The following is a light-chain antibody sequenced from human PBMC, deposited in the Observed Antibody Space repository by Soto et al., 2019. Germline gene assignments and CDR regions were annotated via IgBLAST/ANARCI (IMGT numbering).Light chain of an antibody. V-gene: IGKV3-15*01. CDR2: GAS. J-gene: IGKJ4*01. Sequence: EIVMTQSPATLSVSPGERATLSCRASQSVSSNLAWYQQRPGQGPRLLIYGASTRATGIPARFSGSRSGTEFTLTINSLQSEDFAVYYCQRYNNWPLTFGGGTKVDIK. CDR3: QRYNNWPLT. CDR1: QSVSSN.